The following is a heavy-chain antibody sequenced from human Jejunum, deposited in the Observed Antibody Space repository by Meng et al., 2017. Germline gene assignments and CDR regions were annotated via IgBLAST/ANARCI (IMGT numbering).Heavy chain of an antibody. CDR1: GFTFSSYW. CDR2: IYSDESTT. V-gene: IGHV3-74*01. CDR3: VSRAEAGGYFDD. J-gene: IGHJ4*02. D-gene: IGHD4-23*01. Sequence: GESLKISCEASGFTFSSYWRHWVRQAPGKGLVWVARIYSDESTTNYADSVNGRFTISRDNAKKKLYLQMSNLRADDTALYYCVSRAEAGGYFDDWGQGRQVTVSS.